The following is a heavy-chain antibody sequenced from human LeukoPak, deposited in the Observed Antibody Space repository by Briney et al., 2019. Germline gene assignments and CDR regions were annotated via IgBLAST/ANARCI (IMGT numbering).Heavy chain of an antibody. Sequence: SETLSLTCTVSGGSISSGGYYWSWIRQHPGKGLEWIGYIYYSGSTYYNLSLKSRVTISVDTSKNQFSLKLSSVTAADTAVYYCARGALGSSSSKEDFDYWGQGTLVTVSS. CDR2: IYYSGST. D-gene: IGHD6-6*01. CDR3: ARGALGSSSSKEDFDY. CDR1: GGSISSGGYY. V-gene: IGHV4-31*03. J-gene: IGHJ4*02.